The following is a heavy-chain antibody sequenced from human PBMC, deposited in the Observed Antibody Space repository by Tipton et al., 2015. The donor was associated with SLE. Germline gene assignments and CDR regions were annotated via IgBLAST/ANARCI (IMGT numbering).Heavy chain of an antibody. Sequence: TLSLTCTVSGGSISSSSYYWGWIRQPPGKGLEWIGSIYYSGSTYYNPSLQSRVTISVDTSKNKFSLKLSSVTAADTAVYYCARLYYDILTGNHYYFDYWGQGTLVTVSS. CDR2: IYYSGST. J-gene: IGHJ4*02. CDR3: ARLYYDILTGNHYYFDY. D-gene: IGHD3-9*01. CDR1: GGSISSSSYY. V-gene: IGHV4-39*01.